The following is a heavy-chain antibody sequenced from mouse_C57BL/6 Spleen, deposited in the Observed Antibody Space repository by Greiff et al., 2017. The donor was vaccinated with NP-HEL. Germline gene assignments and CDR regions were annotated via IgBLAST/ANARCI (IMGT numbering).Heavy chain of an antibody. J-gene: IGHJ1*03. CDR1: GFTFSSYA. CDR3: ARDLPIDDGYYGDFDV. CDR2: ISDGGSYT. D-gene: IGHD2-3*01. V-gene: IGHV5-4*01. Sequence: EVKLVESGGGLVKPGGSLKLSCAASGFTFSSYAMSWVRQTPEKRLEWVATISDGGSYTYYPDNVKGRFTISRDNAKNNLYLQMSHLKSEDTAMYYCARDLPIDDGYYGDFDVWGTGTTVTVSS.